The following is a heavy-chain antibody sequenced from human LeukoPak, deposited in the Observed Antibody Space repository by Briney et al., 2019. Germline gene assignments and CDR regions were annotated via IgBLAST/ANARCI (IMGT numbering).Heavy chain of an antibody. CDR3: AREGQSST. D-gene: IGHD6-19*01. CDR1: GFTFSSSS. V-gene: IGHV3-48*01. CDR2: ISRSSDTI. Sequence: PGVSLRLSCAASGFTFSSSSMNWVRQAPGKGLEWVSYISRSSDTIYYADSVKGRFTISRDNAKNSLYLQMNSLRPEDTAVYYCAREGQSSTWGQGTLVTVSS. J-gene: IGHJ5*02.